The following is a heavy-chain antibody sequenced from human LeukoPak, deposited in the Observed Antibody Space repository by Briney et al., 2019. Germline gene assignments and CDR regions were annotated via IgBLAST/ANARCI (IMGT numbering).Heavy chain of an antibody. Sequence: SVKVSCKASGGTFSSYAISWVRQAPGQGLEWMGGIIPIFGTANYAQKFQGRVTITADESTSTAYMELSSLRSEDTAVYYCARAPFIQSDFGGTFDYWGQGTLVTVSS. J-gene: IGHJ4*02. D-gene: IGHD4-23*01. CDR3: ARAPFIQSDFGGTFDY. CDR1: GGTFSSYA. V-gene: IGHV1-69*01. CDR2: IIPIFGTA.